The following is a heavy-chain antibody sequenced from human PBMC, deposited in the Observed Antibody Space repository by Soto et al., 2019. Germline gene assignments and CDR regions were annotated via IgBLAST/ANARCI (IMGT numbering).Heavy chain of an antibody. Sequence: SCAASGFTFSSYGMHWFRQAPGKGLEWVAVISYDGSNKYYADSVKGRFTIPRDNSKNTLYLQMNSLRAEDTAVYYCAKDLGAAGSYYYYGMDVWGQGTTVTVSS. V-gene: IGHV3-30*18. CDR1: GFTFSSYG. CDR3: AKDLGAAGSYYYYGMDV. J-gene: IGHJ6*02. CDR2: ISYDGSNK. D-gene: IGHD6-13*01.